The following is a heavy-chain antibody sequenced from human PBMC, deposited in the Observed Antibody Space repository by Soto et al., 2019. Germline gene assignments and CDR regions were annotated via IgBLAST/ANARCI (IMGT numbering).Heavy chain of an antibody. V-gene: IGHV3-64*01. CDR1: GFTFCNYE. Sequence: PGGSLTLSCASSGFTFCNYEMHLFRQAPGKGLEYVSGISNNGAHTDYAKSVKGRFTISRDNSENTLYLQMGSLRAEDMALYYCARRGYGSRWPNVYMDVWGKGTTVTVSS. CDR3: ARRGYGSRWPNVYMDV. D-gene: IGHD6-13*01. CDR2: ISNNGAHT. J-gene: IGHJ6*03.